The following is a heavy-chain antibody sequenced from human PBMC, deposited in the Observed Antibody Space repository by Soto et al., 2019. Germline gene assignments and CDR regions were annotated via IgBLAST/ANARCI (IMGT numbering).Heavy chain of an antibody. CDR1: GYAFSSNY. V-gene: IGHV1-46*01. Sequence: QVQLVQSGAEVKKPGASVKVSCKASGYAFSSNYIHWVRQASGQGLEWMGVINPRNGRTTYAQYFRGRVTMTMDTSTSTVYLELRSLSSDDTAVYYCARRGFDYWGQGPPVTVSS. CDR3: ARRGFDY. CDR2: INPRNGRT. J-gene: IGHJ4*02.